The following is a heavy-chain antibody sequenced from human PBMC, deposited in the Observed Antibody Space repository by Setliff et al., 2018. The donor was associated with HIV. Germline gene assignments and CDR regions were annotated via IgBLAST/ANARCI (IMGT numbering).Heavy chain of an antibody. J-gene: IGHJ3*02. CDR1: GGSINDPNCN. V-gene: IGHV4-61*01. CDR3: ARGNPLRWNAFAFDI. D-gene: IGHD3-16*01. Sequence: SETLSLTCTLSGGSINDPNCNWSWIRQPPGKGLEWIGYIFYSVNTNYNPSLKSRVTISVDASKNQFSLRLTSVSAADTAVYYCARGNPLRWNAFAFDIWGQGTMVT. CDR2: IFYSVNT.